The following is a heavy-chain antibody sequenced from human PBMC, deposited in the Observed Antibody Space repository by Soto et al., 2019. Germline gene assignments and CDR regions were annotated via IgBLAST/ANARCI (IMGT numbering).Heavy chain of an antibody. V-gene: IGHV3-21*01. Sequence: TGGSLRLSCAASGFTFSSYSMNWVRQAPGKGLEWVSSISSSSSYIYYADSAKGRFTISRDNAKNSLYLQMNSLRAEDTAVYYCAREYSSSLGMGYWGQGTLVTVSS. J-gene: IGHJ4*02. CDR3: AREYSSSLGMGY. CDR1: GFTFSSYS. D-gene: IGHD6-6*01. CDR2: ISSSSSYI.